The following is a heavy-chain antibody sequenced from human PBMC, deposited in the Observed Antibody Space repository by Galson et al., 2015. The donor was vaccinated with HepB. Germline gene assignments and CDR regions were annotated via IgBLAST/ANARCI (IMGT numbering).Heavy chain of an antibody. V-gene: IGHV3-30*03. D-gene: IGHD5-18*01. Sequence: SLRLSCAASGFTFSSYGMHWVRQAPGRGLEWVAHISYDGSNKYYADSVEGRFTISSDKSKNTLYLQMNSLRAEDTAVYYCARTFNSYYFDYWGQGTLVTVSS. CDR3: ARTFNSYYFDY. J-gene: IGHJ4*02. CDR2: ISYDGSNK. CDR1: GFTFSSYG.